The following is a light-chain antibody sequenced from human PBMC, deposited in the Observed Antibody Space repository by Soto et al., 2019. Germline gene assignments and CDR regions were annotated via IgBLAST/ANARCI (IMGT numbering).Light chain of an antibody. J-gene: IGLJ1*01. CDR3: NSYTSSSTPYV. V-gene: IGLV2-14*01. CDR1: SGDVGGFNY. Sequence: QSALTQPASVSGSPGQSITISCTGTSGDVGGFNYVSWYQQHPGKAPKLIIFEVSNRPSGVSNRFSGSKSGNTASLTISGRQAEDEADYYCNSYTSSSTPYVFGTGTKLTVL. CDR2: EVS.